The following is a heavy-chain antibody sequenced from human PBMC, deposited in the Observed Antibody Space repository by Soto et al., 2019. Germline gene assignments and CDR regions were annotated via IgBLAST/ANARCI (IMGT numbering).Heavy chain of an antibody. CDR3: ATSIAGKDGYFDS. J-gene: IGHJ4*02. V-gene: IGHV4-59*01. Sequence: PSETLSLTCTVSGGSISGYYWSWIRQPPGKGLEWIGYIYYSGSTNYNPSLKSRVTISVDTSKNQFSLKLSSVTAADTAVYYGATSIAGKDGYFDSWGQGTLVTVSS. D-gene: IGHD6-6*01. CDR2: IYYSGST. CDR1: GGSISGYY.